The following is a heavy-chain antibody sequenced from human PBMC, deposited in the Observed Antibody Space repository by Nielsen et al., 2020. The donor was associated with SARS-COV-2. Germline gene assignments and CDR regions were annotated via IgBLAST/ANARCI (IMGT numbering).Heavy chain of an antibody. D-gene: IGHD3-3*01. V-gene: IGHV3-43*02. CDR3: ARIFGEAFDY. CDR1: GFTFDDYA. CDR2: ISGDGGST. Sequence: GESLKISCAASGFTFDDYAMHWVRQAPGKGLEWVSLISGDGGSTYYADSVKGRFTMSRDNPKNSLYLQLNSLRADDTAVYYCARIFGEAFDYWGQGTLVIVSS. J-gene: IGHJ4*02.